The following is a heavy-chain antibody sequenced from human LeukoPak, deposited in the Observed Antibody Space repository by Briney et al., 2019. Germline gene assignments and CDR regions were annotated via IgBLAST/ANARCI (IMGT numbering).Heavy chain of an antibody. CDR3: ASAPAQRLTVGYFDY. CDR2: INPNSGGT. CDR1: GYTFTGYY. Sequence: GASVKVSCKASGYTFTGYYMHWVRQAPGQGLEWMGWINPNSGGTNYAQKFQGRVTMTRDTSISTAYMELSRLRSDDTAVYYCASAPAQRLTVGYFDYWGQGTLVTVSS. V-gene: IGHV1-2*02. D-gene: IGHD6-25*01. J-gene: IGHJ4*02.